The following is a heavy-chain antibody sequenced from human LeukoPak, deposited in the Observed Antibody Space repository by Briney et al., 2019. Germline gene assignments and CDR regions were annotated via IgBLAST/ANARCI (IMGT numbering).Heavy chain of an antibody. CDR1: GFTFSSYS. V-gene: IGHV3-21*01. CDR2: ISSSSSYM. D-gene: IGHD6-19*01. Sequence: GGSLRLPCAASGFTFSSYSMNWVRQAPGKGLEWVSSISSSSSYMYYADSVKGRFTISRDNAKNSLYLQMNSLRAEDTAVYYCARVLGGCDYWGQGTLVTVSS. J-gene: IGHJ4*02. CDR3: ARVLGGCDY.